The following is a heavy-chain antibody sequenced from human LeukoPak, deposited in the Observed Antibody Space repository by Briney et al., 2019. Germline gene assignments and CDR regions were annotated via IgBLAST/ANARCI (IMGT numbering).Heavy chain of an antibody. V-gene: IGHV3-48*01. CDR2: ISSLSGTI. J-gene: IGHJ6*03. D-gene: IGHD6-13*01. CDR1: GFTFSSYS. Sequence: GGSLRLSCEASGFTFSSYSMHWVRQAPGKGLEWVSYISSLSGTINYADSVKGRFTISRDNAKNSLYLQMSSLRAEDTAIYYCARGSIAAAGQRYYMDVWGKGTTVTISS. CDR3: ARGSIAAAGQRYYMDV.